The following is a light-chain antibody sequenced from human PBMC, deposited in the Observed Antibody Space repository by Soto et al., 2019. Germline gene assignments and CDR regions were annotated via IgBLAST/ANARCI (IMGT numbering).Light chain of an antibody. CDR2: DVS. Sequence: QSALTQPASVSGSPGQSITISCTGTSSDIGDYNYVSWYQQYPGKVPKLVIYDVSHRPSGVSSRFSGSKSGNTASLTISGLQAEDEADYYCSSSTTTTPPVVFGGGTKVTVL. V-gene: IGLV2-14*01. J-gene: IGLJ3*02. CDR1: SSDIGDYNY. CDR3: SSSTTTTPPVV.